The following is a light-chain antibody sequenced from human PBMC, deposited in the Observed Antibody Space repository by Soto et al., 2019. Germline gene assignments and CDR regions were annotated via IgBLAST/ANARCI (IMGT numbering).Light chain of an antibody. Sequence: EIVMTQSPATLSVSPGERATLSCRASQSVSSNLALYQQKPGQAPRLLIYGASTRATGIPARFSGSGSGTAFTLTISSLQSEDFAVYYCQQYNNWPPWTFGQGTKVEIK. CDR1: QSVSSN. CDR3: QQYNNWPPWT. CDR2: GAS. V-gene: IGKV3-15*01. J-gene: IGKJ1*01.